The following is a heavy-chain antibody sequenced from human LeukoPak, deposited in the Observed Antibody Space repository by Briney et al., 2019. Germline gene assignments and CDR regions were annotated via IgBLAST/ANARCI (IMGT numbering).Heavy chain of an antibody. V-gene: IGHV1-2*02. J-gene: IGHJ5*02. D-gene: IGHD5-12*01. CDR3: ARGGAGWIKSNWFDP. CDR2: INPNSGGT. Sequence: ASVKVSCKASVYTFTGYYMHWVRQAPGQGLEWMGWINPNSGGTNYAQKFQGRVTINRETSISTAYMEVSRLRSDDTAVYYCARGGAGWIKSNWFDPWGQGTLVTVSS. CDR1: VYTFTGYY.